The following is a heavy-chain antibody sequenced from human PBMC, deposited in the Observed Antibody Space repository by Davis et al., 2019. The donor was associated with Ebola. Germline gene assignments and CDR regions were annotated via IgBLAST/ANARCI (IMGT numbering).Heavy chain of an antibody. D-gene: IGHD6-13*01. CDR2: IYPGDSTT. V-gene: IGHV5-51*01. Sequence: GESLKISCKGSGYSFGWVRQMPGKGLEWMGLIYPGDSTTKYSPSFQGQVTISADKSISTAYLQWSSLKASDTAMYYCARRRIAAAPYYYYGMDVWGQGTTVTVSS. J-gene: IGHJ6*02. CDR1: GYSF. CDR3: ARRRIAAAPYYYYGMDV.